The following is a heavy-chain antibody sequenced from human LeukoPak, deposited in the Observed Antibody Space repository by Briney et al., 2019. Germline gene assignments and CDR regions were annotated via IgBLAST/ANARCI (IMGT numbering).Heavy chain of an antibody. CDR2: IYPGDSDT. CDR3: ARQAGGYNKQLDY. J-gene: IGHJ4*02. Sequence: GESLQISCQGSGYSFTSYWIGWVRPMPGKGLEWMGIIYPGDSDTKYSPSFQGQVTISADKSISTAYLQWSSLKASDTAMYYCARQAGGYNKQLDYWGQGTLVTVSS. V-gene: IGHV5-51*01. D-gene: IGHD5-24*01. CDR1: GYSFTSYW.